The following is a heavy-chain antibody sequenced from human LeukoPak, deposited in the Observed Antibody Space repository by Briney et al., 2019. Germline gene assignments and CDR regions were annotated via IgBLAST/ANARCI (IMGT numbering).Heavy chain of an antibody. CDR1: GFSFSNYA. CDR3: AKVVVPAAIGPFDY. CDR2: ISGTGGNT. D-gene: IGHD2-2*01. V-gene: IGHV3-23*01. Sequence: GGSLRLSCAVSGFSFSNYAMSWVRQFPGKGLEWVSGISGTGGNTYYADSVKGRFTISRDNSKNMLYLQMNTLTAEDTAIYFCAKVVVPAAIGPFDYWGQGTLVTVSS. J-gene: IGHJ4*02.